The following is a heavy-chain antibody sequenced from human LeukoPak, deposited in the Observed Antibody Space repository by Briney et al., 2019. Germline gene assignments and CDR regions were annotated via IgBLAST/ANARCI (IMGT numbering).Heavy chain of an antibody. J-gene: IGHJ5*02. D-gene: IGHD3-10*01. CDR2: ISGSGGST. Sequence: GGSLRLSCAASGFTFSSYAMSWVRQAPGKGLEWVSAISGSGGSTYYADSVKGRFTISRDNAKNSLYLQMNSLRAEDTAVYYCASEAGYGSGSYYGNWFDPWGQGTLVTVSS. CDR1: GFTFSSYA. V-gene: IGHV3-23*01. CDR3: ASEAGYGSGSYYGNWFDP.